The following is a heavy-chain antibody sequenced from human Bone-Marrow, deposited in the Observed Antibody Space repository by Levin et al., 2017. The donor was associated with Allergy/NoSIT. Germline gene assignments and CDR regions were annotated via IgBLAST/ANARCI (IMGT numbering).Heavy chain of an antibody. Sequence: GESLKISCAASGFTFSSYGMHWVRQAPGKGLEWVAVIWYDGSNKYYADSVKGRFTISRDNSKNTLYLQMNSLRAEDTAVYYCARSDILTGTDAFDIWGQGTMVTVSS. V-gene: IGHV3-33*01. CDR1: GFTFSSYG. CDR3: ARSDILTGTDAFDI. D-gene: IGHD3-9*01. CDR2: IWYDGSNK. J-gene: IGHJ3*02.